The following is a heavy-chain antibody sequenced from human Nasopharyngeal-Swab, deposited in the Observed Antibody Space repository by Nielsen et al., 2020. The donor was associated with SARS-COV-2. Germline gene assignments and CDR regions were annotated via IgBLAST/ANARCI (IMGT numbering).Heavy chain of an antibody. CDR3: SRVVGGSGSYWWEYYYYVMDV. CDR2: IKQDGSEK. D-gene: IGHD3-10*01. Sequence: WIRQPPGKGLEWVANIKQDGSEKYYVDSVKGRFTISRDNAKNSLYLQMNSLRAEDTAVYYCSRVVGGSGSYWWEYYYYVMDVWGQGTTVTVSS. J-gene: IGHJ6*02. V-gene: IGHV3-7*04.